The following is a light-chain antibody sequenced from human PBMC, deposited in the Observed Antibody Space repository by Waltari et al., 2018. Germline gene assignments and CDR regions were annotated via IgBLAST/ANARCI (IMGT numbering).Light chain of an antibody. Sequence: QSVLTQPPSASGTPGQRVTISCSGSRSNIGSNAVNWYQQVPGTAPKLLIYTNDQRPSRGPDRFAGSKSGTSASLGISGIQSEDEAGYYCAAWDDSLSGFVFGTGTKVTVL. CDR1: RSNIGSNA. J-gene: IGLJ1*01. V-gene: IGLV1-44*01. CDR3: AAWDDSLSGFV. CDR2: TND.